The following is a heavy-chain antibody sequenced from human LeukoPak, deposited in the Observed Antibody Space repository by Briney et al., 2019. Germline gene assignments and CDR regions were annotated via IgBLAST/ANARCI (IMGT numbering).Heavy chain of an antibody. CDR2: VERSGST. V-gene: IGHV4-34*01. J-gene: IGHJ4*02. CDR1: GGSFSGYY. Sequence: KSSETLSLTCAVYGGSFSGYYWSWLRQPPGKGLEWIGEVERSGSTNYNPSLKSRVTISVDTSKKQFSLKLTSVTAADTAVYYCVRGYGSGSYWNYWGQGTLVTVSS. CDR3: VRGYGSGSYWNY. D-gene: IGHD3-10*01.